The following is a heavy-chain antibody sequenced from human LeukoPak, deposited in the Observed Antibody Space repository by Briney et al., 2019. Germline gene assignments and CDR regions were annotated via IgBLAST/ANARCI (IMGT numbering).Heavy chain of an antibody. Sequence: PGGSLRLSCAASGFTFSSYAMSWVRQAPGKVLEWVSAISGSGGSTYYADSVKGRFTISRDNSKNTLYLQMNSLRAEDTAVYYCAKPDYDFWSGYYRWFDPWGQGALVTVSS. V-gene: IGHV3-23*01. CDR1: GFTFSSYA. J-gene: IGHJ5*02. CDR3: AKPDYDFWSGYYRWFDP. CDR2: ISGSGGST. D-gene: IGHD3-3*01.